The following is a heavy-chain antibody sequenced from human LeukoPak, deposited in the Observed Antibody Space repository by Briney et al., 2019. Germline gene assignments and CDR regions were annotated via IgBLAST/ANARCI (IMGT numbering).Heavy chain of an antibody. J-gene: IGHJ4*02. D-gene: IGHD2-2*01. CDR3: AKGSELVVPAAIPFDY. CDR2: ISGSGGST. Sequence: PGGSLRLSCAASGFTFSSYAMSWVRQAPGKGLEWVSAISGSGGSTYYADSAKGRFTISRDNSKNTLYLQMNSLRAEDTAVYYCAKGSELVVPAAIPFDYWGQGTLVTVSS. V-gene: IGHV3-23*01. CDR1: GFTFSSYA.